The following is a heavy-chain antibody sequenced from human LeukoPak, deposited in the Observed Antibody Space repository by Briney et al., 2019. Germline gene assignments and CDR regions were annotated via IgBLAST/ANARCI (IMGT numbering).Heavy chain of an antibody. J-gene: IGHJ2*01. CDR1: GFTFNTYD. CDR3: AIEGFCGGVCPGYFDL. D-gene: IGHD2-21*02. Sequence: GESLRLSCAASGFTFNTYDMHWVRQTTGKGLEWVSAIDTAGGTYYPDSVKGRFTISRENARNSFYLQMNSLRAGDTAVYYCAIEGFCGGVCPGYFDLWGRGTLVTVSS. CDR2: IDTAGGT. V-gene: IGHV3-13*04.